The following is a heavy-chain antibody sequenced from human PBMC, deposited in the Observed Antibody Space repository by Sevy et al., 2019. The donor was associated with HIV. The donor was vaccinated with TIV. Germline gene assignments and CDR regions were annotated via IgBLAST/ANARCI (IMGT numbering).Heavy chain of an antibody. CDR2: MNPNSGNT. Sequence: ASVKVSCKASGYSFTSYDINWVRQATGQGLEWMGWMNPNSGNTGYAQKFQGRVTITRNTSISTAYMELSSLRSEDTAVYYCAREISYYDILTGYGRYHAFDIWGQGTMVTVSS. CDR3: AREISYYDILTGYGRYHAFDI. CDR1: GYSFTSYD. D-gene: IGHD3-9*01. J-gene: IGHJ3*02. V-gene: IGHV1-8*03.